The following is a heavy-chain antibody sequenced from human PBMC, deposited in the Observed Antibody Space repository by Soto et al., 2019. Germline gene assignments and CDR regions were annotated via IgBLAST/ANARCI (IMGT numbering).Heavy chain of an antibody. V-gene: IGHV3-23*01. D-gene: IGHD6-19*01. CDR2: ISGSDGYT. CDR1: GFTFSSYA. CDR3: ARDRGAQWLVHDAFDL. J-gene: IGHJ3*01. Sequence: PGGSLRLSWAASGFTFSSYAMSWVRQAPGKGLEWVSAISGSDGYTYYTDSVKGRFTISRDNFENMLYLPMNSLRAEDTAIYYSARDRGAQWLVHDAFDLWGQGKMVTVSS.